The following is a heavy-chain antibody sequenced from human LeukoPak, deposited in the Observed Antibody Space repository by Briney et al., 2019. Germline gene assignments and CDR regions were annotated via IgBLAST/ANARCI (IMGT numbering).Heavy chain of an antibody. CDR3: AKDSGAVVVVAATHY. CDR1: GFTFSSYA. J-gene: IGHJ4*02. Sequence: GGSLRLSCAASGFTFSSYAMSWVRQAPGKGLEWVSAISGSGGSTYYADSVKGRFTISRDNSKNTLYLQMNSLRAEDTAVYYSAKDSGAVVVVAATHYWGQGTLVTVSS. D-gene: IGHD2-15*01. V-gene: IGHV3-23*01. CDR2: ISGSGGST.